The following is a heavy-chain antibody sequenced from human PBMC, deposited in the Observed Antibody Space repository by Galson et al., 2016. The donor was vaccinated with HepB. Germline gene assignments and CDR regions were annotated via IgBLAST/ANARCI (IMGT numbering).Heavy chain of an antibody. CDR3: ARQYNFWSGYSESYYGMDV. V-gene: IGHV5-51*01. J-gene: IGHJ6*02. CDR1: GYSFPYYW. D-gene: IGHD3-3*01. Sequence: QSGAEVKKAGESLKISCKASGYSFPYYWIGWVRQKPGKGLEWMGIIYPGDSEIRYSPSFQGQVNMSVEKSISTAFLQWSSLNASDTAMYYCARQYNFWSGYSESYYGMDVWGQGTTVTVSS. CDR2: IYPGDSEI.